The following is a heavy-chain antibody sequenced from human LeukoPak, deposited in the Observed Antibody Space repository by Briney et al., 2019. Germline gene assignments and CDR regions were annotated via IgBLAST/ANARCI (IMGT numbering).Heavy chain of an antibody. CDR3: ARDLRYSSGWSTAPLDY. D-gene: IGHD6-19*01. V-gene: IGHV3-33*01. Sequence: GGSLRLSCAASGFTFSSYGMHWVRQAPGKGLEWVAVIWYDGSNKYYADSVKGRFTISRDNSKNTLYLQMNSLRAEGTAVYYCARDLRYSSGWSTAPLDYWGQGTLVTVSS. J-gene: IGHJ4*02. CDR1: GFTFSSYG. CDR2: IWYDGSNK.